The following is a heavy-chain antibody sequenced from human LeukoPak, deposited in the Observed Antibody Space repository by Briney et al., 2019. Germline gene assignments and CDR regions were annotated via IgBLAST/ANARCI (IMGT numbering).Heavy chain of an antibody. CDR3: ARDSDTAVYYYGMDV. CDR2: IYTSGTT. V-gene: IGHV4-61*02. Sequence: PSQTLSLTCTVSGGSVRRGNYYWTWIRQPAGSGLEWIGRIYTSGTTDYNPSLRTRVTISVDTSKNQFSLKLSSVTAADTAVYYCARDSDTAVYYYGMDVWGQGTTVTVSS. CDR1: GGSVRRGNYY. D-gene: IGHD5-18*01. J-gene: IGHJ6*02.